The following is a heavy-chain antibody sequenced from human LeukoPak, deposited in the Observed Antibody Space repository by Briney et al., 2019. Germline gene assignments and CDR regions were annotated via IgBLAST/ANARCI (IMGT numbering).Heavy chain of an antibody. V-gene: IGHV1-69*04. J-gene: IGHJ4*02. D-gene: IGHD1-20*01. CDR1: GGTFSSYA. CDR3: ARGGGRITGTTFDY. Sequence: SVKVSRKASGGTFSSYAISWVRQAPGQGLEWMGRIIPILGTANYAQKFQGRVTITADKSTSTAYMELSSLRSEDTAVYYCARGGGRITGTTFDYWGQGTLVTVSS. CDR2: IIPILGTA.